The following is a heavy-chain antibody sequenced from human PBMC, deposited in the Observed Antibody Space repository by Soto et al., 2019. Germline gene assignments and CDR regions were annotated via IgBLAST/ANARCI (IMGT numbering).Heavy chain of an antibody. J-gene: IGHJ5*02. Sequence: GESLKISCKGSGYSFTSYWIGWVRQMPGKGLEWMGIIYPGDSDTRYSPSFQGQVTISADKSISTAYLQWSSLKASDTAMYYCARHISEWQQLGGQFDPWGQGTLVTVSS. CDR3: ARHISEWQQLGGQFDP. D-gene: IGHD6-13*01. V-gene: IGHV5-51*01. CDR2: IYPGDSDT. CDR1: GYSFTSYW.